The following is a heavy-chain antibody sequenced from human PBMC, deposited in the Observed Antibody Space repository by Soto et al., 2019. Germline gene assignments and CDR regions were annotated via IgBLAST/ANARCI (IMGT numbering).Heavy chain of an antibody. CDR1: GGSISSSNW. J-gene: IGHJ5*02. Sequence: QVQLQESGPGLVKPSGTLSLTCAVSGGSISSSNWWSWVRQPPGKGLEWIGEIYHSGSTNSTPSLKSRVTISVDKSKNQFSLKLSSVTAADTAVYYCAILTGYYNEIGWSWFDPWGQGTLVTVSS. D-gene: IGHD3-9*01. V-gene: IGHV4-4*02. CDR3: AILTGYYNEIGWSWFDP. CDR2: IYHSGST.